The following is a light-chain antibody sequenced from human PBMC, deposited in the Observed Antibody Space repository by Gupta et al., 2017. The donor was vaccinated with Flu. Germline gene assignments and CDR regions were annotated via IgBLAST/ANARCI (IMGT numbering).Light chain of an antibody. J-gene: IGLJ3*02. CDR2: EGS. CDR3: CSYAGSSTWV. V-gene: IGLV2-23*01. Sequence: SALPQPASVSGSPGRSLTIACTGTSSDVGSYNLVSWYQQHPGKAPKLMIYEGSKRPSGVSNRFSGSKSGNTASLTISGLQAEDEADYYCCSYAGSSTWVFGGGTKLTVL. CDR1: SSDVGSYNL.